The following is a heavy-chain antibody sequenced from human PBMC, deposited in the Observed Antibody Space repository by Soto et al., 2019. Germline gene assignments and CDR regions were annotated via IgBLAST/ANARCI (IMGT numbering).Heavy chain of an antibody. D-gene: IGHD3-10*01. V-gene: IGHV1-69*13. J-gene: IGHJ6*02. CDR2: IIPIFGTA. Sequence: GASVKVSCKASGGTFSSYAISWVRQAPGQGLEWMGGIIPIFGTANYAQKFQGRVTITADESTSTAYMELSSLRSEDTAVYYCASGWFGELTEAPYYYYYGMDVWGQGTTVTVSS. CDR1: GGTFSSYA. CDR3: ASGWFGELTEAPYYYYYGMDV.